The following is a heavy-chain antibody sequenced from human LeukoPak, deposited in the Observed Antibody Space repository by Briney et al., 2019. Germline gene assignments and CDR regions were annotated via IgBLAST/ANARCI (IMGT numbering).Heavy chain of an antibody. CDR2: ISYDGSNK. CDR3: AREYRWEWCMLLRSCYYYYGMDV. D-gene: IGHD2-8*01. Sequence: PGGSLRLSCAGSGFTFSSYAMHWVRQAPGKGLEWVAVISYDGSNKYYADSVKGRFTISRDNSKNTLYLQMNSLRAEDTAVYYCAREYRWEWCMLLRSCYYYYGMDVWGQGTTVTVSS. J-gene: IGHJ6*02. V-gene: IGHV3-30-3*01. CDR1: GFTFSSYA.